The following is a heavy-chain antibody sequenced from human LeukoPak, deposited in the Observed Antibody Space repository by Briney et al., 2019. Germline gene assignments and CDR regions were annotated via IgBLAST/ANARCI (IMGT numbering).Heavy chain of an antibody. Sequence: GRSLRLSCAASGFTFSSYAMHWVRQAPGKGLEWVAVISYDGSNKYYADSVKGRFTISRDNSKNTLYLQMNSLRAEDTAVYYCARGPRTGIVVVVAATLRYWGQGTLVTVSS. V-gene: IGHV3-30-3*01. J-gene: IGHJ4*02. CDR1: GFTFSSYA. CDR2: ISYDGSNK. D-gene: IGHD2-15*01. CDR3: ARGPRTGIVVVVAATLRY.